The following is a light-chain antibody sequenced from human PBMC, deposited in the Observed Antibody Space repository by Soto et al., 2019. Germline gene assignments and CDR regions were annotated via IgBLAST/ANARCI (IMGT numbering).Light chain of an antibody. V-gene: IGLV1-40*01. CDR3: QSYDSSLSVSYV. J-gene: IGLJ1*01. Sequence: QSVLTRPPSVSGAPGQRVTISCTGSSSNIGTGYDVHWYQQLPGTAPKLLIYGNSNRPSGVPDRFSGSKSGTSASLAITGLQAEDEADYYCQSYDSSLSVSYVFGTGTKV. CDR2: GNS. CDR1: SSNIGTGYD.